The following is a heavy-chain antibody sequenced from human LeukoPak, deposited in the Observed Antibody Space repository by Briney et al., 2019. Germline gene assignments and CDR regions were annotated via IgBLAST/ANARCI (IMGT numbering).Heavy chain of an antibody. CDR2: IYTSEST. D-gene: IGHD3-3*01. J-gene: IGHJ4*02. Sequence: SETLSLTCTVSGGPISSYYWSWIRQPAGKGLEWVGRIYTSESTNYNPSLKSRVTMSVDTSKDQFSLKLSSVTAADTAVYYCARESGTPITIFGVVPYYFDYWGQGTLVTVSS. V-gene: IGHV4-4*07. CDR1: GGPISSYY. CDR3: ARESGTPITIFGVVPYYFDY.